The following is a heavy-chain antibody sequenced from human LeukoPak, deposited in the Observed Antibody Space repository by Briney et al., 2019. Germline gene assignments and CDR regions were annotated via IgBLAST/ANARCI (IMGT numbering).Heavy chain of an antibody. J-gene: IGHJ4*02. CDR2: IKEDGGEI. CDR3: ARDGGYSPFDY. D-gene: IGHD4-23*01. V-gene: IGHV3-7*01. Sequence: GGSLRLSCAASAFTFSNYWMSWVRHPPGKGPEWVANIKEDGGEINYLDSVKGRFTISRDNAKNSLYLQMSRLRAEDTAVYYCARDGGYSPFDYWGQGTLATVSS. CDR1: AFTFSNYW.